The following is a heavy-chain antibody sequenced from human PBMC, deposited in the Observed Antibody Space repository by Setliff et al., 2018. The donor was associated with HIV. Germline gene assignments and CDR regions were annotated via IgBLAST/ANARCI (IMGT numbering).Heavy chain of an antibody. CDR3: ARGPYYYDSSGYYYFDY. D-gene: IGHD3-22*01. V-gene: IGHV4-59*11. CDR2: IYYSGST. Sequence: SETLSLTCTVSGGSIRSHYWSWIRQPPGKRLEWIGYIYYSGSTNYNPSLKSRVTISVDTAKNQFSLKLSSVTAADTAVYYCARGPYYYDSSGYYYFDYWGQGTLVTVSS. CDR1: GGSIRSHY. J-gene: IGHJ4*02.